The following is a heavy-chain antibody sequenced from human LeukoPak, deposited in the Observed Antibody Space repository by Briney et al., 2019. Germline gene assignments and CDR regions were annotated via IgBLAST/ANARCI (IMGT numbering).Heavy chain of an antibody. CDR2: IYWNDDK. V-gene: IGHV2-5*01. Sequence: SGPTLLNPTRTLTLTCTFSGFSLSTSGGAVGWIRQPPGKALEWLSLIYWNDDKRYSPSLKSRLTITKDTSKSQVVLTMTNMDPVDTATYYCAHRGPQKPFDYWGQGALVTVSS. J-gene: IGHJ4*02. CDR1: GFSLSTSGGA. CDR3: AHRGPQKPFDY.